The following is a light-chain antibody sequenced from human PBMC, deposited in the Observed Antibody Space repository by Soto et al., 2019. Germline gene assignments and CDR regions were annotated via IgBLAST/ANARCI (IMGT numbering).Light chain of an antibody. CDR3: SSYAASNTVV. J-gene: IGLJ3*02. Sequence: QSALTQPPSASGSPGQSVTISCTGTSSDVGGYKYVSWYQQHPGKVPKLMIYEVNKRPSGVPDRFSGSKSGNTASLTVSGLQAEDEADYYCSSYAASNTVVFGGGTKLTVL. V-gene: IGLV2-8*01. CDR1: SSDVGGYKY. CDR2: EVN.